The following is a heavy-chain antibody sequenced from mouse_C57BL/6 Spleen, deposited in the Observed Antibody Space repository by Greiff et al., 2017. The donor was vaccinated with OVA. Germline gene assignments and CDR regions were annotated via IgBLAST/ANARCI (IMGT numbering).Heavy chain of an antibody. Sequence: EVMLVESEGGLVQPGSSMKLSCTASGFTFSDYYMAWVRQVPEKGLEWVANINYDGSSTYYLDSLKSRFIISRDNAKNILYLQMSNLKSEDTATYYCAREGDYGFDYWGQGTTLTVSS. CDR2: INYDGSST. V-gene: IGHV5-16*01. J-gene: IGHJ2*01. CDR1: GFTFSDYY. D-gene: IGHD2-4*01. CDR3: AREGDYGFDY.